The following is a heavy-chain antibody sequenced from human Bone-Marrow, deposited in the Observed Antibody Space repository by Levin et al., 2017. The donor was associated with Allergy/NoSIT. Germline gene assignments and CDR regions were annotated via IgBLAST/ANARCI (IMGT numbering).Heavy chain of an antibody. CDR2: TIPMFGTP. D-gene: IGHD6-19*01. V-gene: IGHV1-69*13. CDR1: GGTFSSYA. CDR3: ASPAPGYNSAWWHWYFDL. J-gene: IGHJ2*01. Sequence: WASVKVSCKASGGTFSSYAISWVRQAPGQGLEWMGGTIPMFGTPKFAQKFQGRVTITADESTNTAYMELSSLRSEDTAVYYCASPAPGYNSAWWHWYFDLWGRGTLVSVSS.